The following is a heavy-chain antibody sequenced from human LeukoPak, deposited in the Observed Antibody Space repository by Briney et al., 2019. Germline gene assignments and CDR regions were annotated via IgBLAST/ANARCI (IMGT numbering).Heavy chain of an antibody. D-gene: IGHD5-12*01. CDR1: GFTFSDYY. CDR2: ISSSSSYT. CDR3: ARVQVATTEYFDY. J-gene: IGHJ4*02. Sequence: GGSLRLSCAASGFTFSDYYMSWIRQAPGKGLEWVSYISSSSSYTNYADSVKGRFTISRDNAKNSLYLQMNSLRAEDTAVYYRARVQVATTEYFDYWGQGTLVTVSS. V-gene: IGHV3-11*05.